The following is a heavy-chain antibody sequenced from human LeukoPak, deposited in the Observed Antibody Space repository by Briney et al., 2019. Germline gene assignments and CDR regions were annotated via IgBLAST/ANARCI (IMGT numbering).Heavy chain of an antibody. J-gene: IGHJ4*02. Sequence: GGSLRLSCAASGFTFSSYGMSWVRQAPGKGLEWVSAISGSGGSTYYADSVKGRFTISRDNSKNTLYLQMNSLRAEDTAVYYCAKDGGGYLTPGYYFDYWGQGTLVTVSS. V-gene: IGHV3-23*01. CDR2: ISGSGGST. CDR3: AKDGGGYLTPGYYFDY. D-gene: IGHD3-16*01. CDR1: GFTFSSYG.